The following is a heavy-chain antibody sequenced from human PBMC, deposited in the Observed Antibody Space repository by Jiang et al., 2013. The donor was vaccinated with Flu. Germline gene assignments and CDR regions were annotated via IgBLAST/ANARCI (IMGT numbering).Heavy chain of an antibody. J-gene: IGHJ4*02. CDR2: IYYTGST. Sequence: GSGLVKPSETLSLTCTVSGGAISSYYWSWIRQPPGKGLEWIGYIYYTGSTNYNPSLKSRVIISLDTSKRQFTLNLTSVTAADTAIYYCARARGVGLYYFDYWGQGSLVTVSS. V-gene: IGHV4-59*13. D-gene: IGHD3-10*01. CDR3: ARARGVGLYYFDY. CDR1: GGAISSYY.